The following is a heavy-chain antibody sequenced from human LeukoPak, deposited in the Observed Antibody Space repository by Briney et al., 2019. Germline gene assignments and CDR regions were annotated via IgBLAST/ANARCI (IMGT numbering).Heavy chain of an antibody. V-gene: IGHV4-61*02. CDR2: IYSTGST. CDR3: ARDQTYSGSGIYTYFDY. Sequence: PSETLSLTCTVSGGSISSGGHYCSWIRQPAGKGLEYLGRIYSTGSTNYNPSLRSRVTISADTSKNHFSLKLSSVTAADTAVYYCARDQTYSGSGIYTYFDYWGQGILVTVSS. J-gene: IGHJ4*02. CDR1: GGSISSGGHY. D-gene: IGHD3-10*01.